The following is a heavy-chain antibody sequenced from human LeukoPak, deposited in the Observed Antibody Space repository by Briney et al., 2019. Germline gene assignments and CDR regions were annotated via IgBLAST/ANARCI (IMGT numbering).Heavy chain of an antibody. Sequence: ASVKVSCKASGYTFTGYYMHWVRQAPGQGLEWMGWINPNSGGTNYAQKFQGRVTMTRDTSISTAYMELSRLRSDDTAVYYCARDRVGATTRWSGEFDYWGQGTLVTVSS. CDR1: GYTFTGYY. D-gene: IGHD1-26*01. CDR3: ARDRVGATTRWSGEFDY. J-gene: IGHJ4*02. CDR2: INPNSGGT. V-gene: IGHV1-2*02.